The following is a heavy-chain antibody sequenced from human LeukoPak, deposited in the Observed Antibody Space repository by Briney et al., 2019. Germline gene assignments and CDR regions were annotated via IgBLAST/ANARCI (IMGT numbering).Heavy chain of an antibody. V-gene: IGHV1-18*01. CDR2: ITPYNGNT. J-gene: IGHJ4*02. CDR3: ARDSPRPYCSGGSCYYFDY. CDR1: GYTFTSYG. Sequence: GASVKVSCKASGYTFTSYGISWVRQAPGQGLEWMGWITPYNGNTNYAQKLQGRVTMTTDTSTSTAYMELRSLRSDDTAVYYCARDSPRPYCSGGSCYYFDYWGQGTLVTVSS. D-gene: IGHD2-15*01.